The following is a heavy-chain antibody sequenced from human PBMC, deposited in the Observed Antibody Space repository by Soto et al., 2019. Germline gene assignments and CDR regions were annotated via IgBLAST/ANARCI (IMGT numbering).Heavy chain of an antibody. CDR1: GGSISSGGYY. CDR2: IYYSGST. J-gene: IGHJ6*02. Sequence: LSLTCTVSGGSISSGGYYWSWIRQHPGKGLEWIGYIYYSGSTYYNPSLKSRVTISVDTSKNQFSLKLSSVTAADTAVYYCARAPYYYGSGSNIRYYYYYYGMDVWGQGTTVTVSS. D-gene: IGHD3-10*01. V-gene: IGHV4-31*03. CDR3: ARAPYYYGSGSNIRYYYYYYGMDV.